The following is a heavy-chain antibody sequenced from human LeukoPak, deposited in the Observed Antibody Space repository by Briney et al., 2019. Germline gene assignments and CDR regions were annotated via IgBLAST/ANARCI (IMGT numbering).Heavy chain of an antibody. Sequence: GGSLRLSCAASGFTFSSYAMHWVRQAPGKGLEWVAVISYDGSNKYYADSVKGRFTISRDNSKNTLYLQMNSLRAEDTAVYYCATPTVATMCYWGQGTLVTVSS. CDR3: ATPTVATMCY. CDR1: GFTFSSYA. V-gene: IGHV3-30-3*01. J-gene: IGHJ4*02. D-gene: IGHD5-12*01. CDR2: ISYDGSNK.